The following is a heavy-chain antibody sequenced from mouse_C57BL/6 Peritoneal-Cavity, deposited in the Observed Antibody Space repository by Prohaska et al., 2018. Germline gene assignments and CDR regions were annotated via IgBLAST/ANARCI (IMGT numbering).Heavy chain of an antibody. CDR3: ASWDEDY. CDR2: IDPNSGGT. J-gene: IGHJ2*01. V-gene: IGHV1-62-3*01. CDR1: GYTFTSYW. D-gene: IGHD4-1*01. Sequence: CKASGYTFTSYWMHWVKQRPGRGLEWIGRIDPNSGGTKYNEKFKGKATLTVDKSSSTAYMLLSSLTSEDSAVYFCASWDEDYWGQGTTLTVSS.